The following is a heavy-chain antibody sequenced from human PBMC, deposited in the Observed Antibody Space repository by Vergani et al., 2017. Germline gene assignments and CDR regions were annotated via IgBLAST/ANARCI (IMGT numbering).Heavy chain of an antibody. CDR3: AGLTFGGGYSRVDY. D-gene: IGHD3-3*01. J-gene: IGHJ4*02. CDR1: GGTFSSYA. V-gene: IGHV1-69*01. Sequence: QVQLVQSGAEVKKPGSSVKVSCKASGGTFSSYAISWVRQAPGQGLEWMGVIIPIFGTANYAQKFQGRVTIAADESTSTAYMELSSLGAEDTAVYYGAGLTFGGGYSRVDYWGQGTLVTVSS. CDR2: IIPIFGTA.